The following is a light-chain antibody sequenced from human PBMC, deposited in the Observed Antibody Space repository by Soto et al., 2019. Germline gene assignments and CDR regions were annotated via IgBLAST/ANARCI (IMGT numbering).Light chain of an antibody. CDR1: SSDVGSYNL. Sequence: QSVRTQPASVSGAAGQGSSISCTGTSSDVGSYNLVSWYQQHPGKAPKLMIYEGSKRPSGVSNRFSGSKSGNTASLTISGLQAEDEADYYCCSYAGSSTFYVFGTGTKVTVL. J-gene: IGLJ1*01. CDR2: EGS. V-gene: IGLV2-23*01. CDR3: CSYAGSSTFYV.